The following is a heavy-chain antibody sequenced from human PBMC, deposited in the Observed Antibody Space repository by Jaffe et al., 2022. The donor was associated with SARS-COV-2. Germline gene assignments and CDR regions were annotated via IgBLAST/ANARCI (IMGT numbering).Heavy chain of an antibody. CDR1: GFTFNSYG. CDR2: IRNDGVST. CDR3: VNGDYYYDSSGSSAS. D-gene: IGHD3-22*01. V-gene: IGHV3-64D*09. J-gene: IGHJ5*02. Sequence: EVQLVESGGGLVQPGGSLRLSCSASGFTFNSYGMNWVRQAPGKGLEYVAGIRNDGVSTYYADSVKGRFTISRDNSKNTMYLQMSSVRPEDTAVYYCVNGDYYYDSSGSSASWGQGTLVTVSS.